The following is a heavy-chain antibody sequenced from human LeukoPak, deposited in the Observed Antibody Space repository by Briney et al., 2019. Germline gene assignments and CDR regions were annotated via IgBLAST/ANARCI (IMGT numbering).Heavy chain of an antibody. D-gene: IGHD2-15*01. CDR3: AQQVGYCSSGSCYFTY. CDR2: INSDGSTT. Sequence: GGSLRLSCAASGFTLSNSWIHWVRQAPGKGLVWVSRINSDGSTTTYADSVKGRFTISRDKSKNTLSLQMNSLRAEDTAVYYCAQQVGYCSSGSCYFTYWGQGTLVTVSS. V-gene: IGHV3-74*01. CDR1: GFTLSNSW. J-gene: IGHJ1*01.